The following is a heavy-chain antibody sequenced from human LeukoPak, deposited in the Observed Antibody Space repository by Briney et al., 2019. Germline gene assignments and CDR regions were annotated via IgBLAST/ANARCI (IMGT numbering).Heavy chain of an antibody. J-gene: IGHJ5*02. D-gene: IGHD3-3*01. CDR3: ARAIRRDDFWSGYSGYNWFDP. CDR1: GYTLTDYY. CDR2: INPNSGGT. V-gene: IGHV1-2*06. Sequence: ASVKVSCKASGYTLTDYYMHWVRQAPGQGLEWMGRINPNSGGTNYAQKLQGRVTMTTDTSTSTAYMELRSLRSDDTAVYYCARAIRRDDFWSGYSGYNWFDPWGQGTLVTVSS.